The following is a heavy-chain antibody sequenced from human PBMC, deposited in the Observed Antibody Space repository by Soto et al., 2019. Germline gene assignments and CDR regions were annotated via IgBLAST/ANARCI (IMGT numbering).Heavy chain of an antibody. V-gene: IGHV4-34*01. D-gene: IGHD3-16*01. CDR3: ARGTWAVRFQY. J-gene: IGHJ4*02. CDR2: INHSGGI. Sequence: RQSPGEGLEWIGEINHSGGINYNPSLKSRVTLSEDTSKNQLSLKLNSVTAADTAVYYCARGTWAVRFQYWGQGTPVTVSS.